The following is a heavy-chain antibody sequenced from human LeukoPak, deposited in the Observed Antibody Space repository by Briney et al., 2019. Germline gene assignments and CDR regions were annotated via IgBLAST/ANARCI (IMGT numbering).Heavy chain of an antibody. D-gene: IGHD3-3*01. Sequence: GGSLRLSCAASGITVSSNYMSWVRQAPGKGLEWVSVIYSSGPTYYAESVEGRFTISRDISENTLFLQMNSLRVEDTAVYYCARGPPARFFDYWGQGTLVTVSS. V-gene: IGHV3-53*01. CDR2: IYSSGPT. CDR3: ARGPPARFFDY. J-gene: IGHJ4*02. CDR1: GITVSSNY.